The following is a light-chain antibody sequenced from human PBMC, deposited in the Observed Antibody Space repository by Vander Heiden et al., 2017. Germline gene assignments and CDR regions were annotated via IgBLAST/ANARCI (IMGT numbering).Light chain of an antibody. J-gene: IGLJ1*01. Sequence: QSALTQPPSVYGSPGQSITISCTGTSSDVGGYNYVSWYQQHPGKAPKLMIYDVSNRPSGVSNRFSGSKSGNTASLTISGLQAEDEADYYCSSYTSSSTLGVFGTGTKVTVL. CDR3: SSYTSSSTLGV. CDR2: DVS. CDR1: SSDVGGYNY. V-gene: IGLV2-14*03.